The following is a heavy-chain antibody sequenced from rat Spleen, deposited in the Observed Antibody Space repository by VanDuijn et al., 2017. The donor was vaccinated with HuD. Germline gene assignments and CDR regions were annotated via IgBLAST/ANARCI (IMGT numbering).Heavy chain of an antibody. J-gene: IGHJ2*01. CDR2: ISYEGNTA. CDR1: GFTFSDYA. V-gene: IGHV5-22*01. Sequence: EVQLVESGGGLVQPGGSLKLSCAASGFTFSDYAMAWVRQAPKKGLEWVASISYEGNTAFYGDSMKGRFTISRDNAKSTLYLQISSLRSEDTATYYCARQEDYGGYSRDYFGYWGQGVVVTVSS. CDR3: ARQEDYGGYSRDYFGY. D-gene: IGHD1-11*01.